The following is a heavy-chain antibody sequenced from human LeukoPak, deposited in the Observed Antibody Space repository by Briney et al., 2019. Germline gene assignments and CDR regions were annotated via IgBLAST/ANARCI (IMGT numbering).Heavy chain of an antibody. J-gene: IGHJ4*02. CDR3: ARGYVLFDY. CDR2: INHSGST. V-gene: IGHV4-34*01. CDR1: GGSFSGYY. D-gene: IGHD3-16*01. Sequence: SETLSLTCAVYGGSFSGYYWSWIRQPPGKGLEWIGEINHSGSTNYNPSLKSRVTISVGTSKNQFSLKLSSVTAADTAVYYCARGYVLFDYWGQGTLVTVSS.